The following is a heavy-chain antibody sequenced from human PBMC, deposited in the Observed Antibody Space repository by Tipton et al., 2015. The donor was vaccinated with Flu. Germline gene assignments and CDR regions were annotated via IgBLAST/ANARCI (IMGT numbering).Heavy chain of an antibody. J-gene: IGHJ4*02. V-gene: IGHV3-23*01. CDR1: GFTFSYYA. CDR2: IGGSDRST. D-gene: IGHD3-9*01. CDR3: AKDRLEYFDWHDY. Sequence: SLRLSCAASGFTFSYYAMSWVRQAPGKGLEWVSVIGGSDRSTYYADSVKGRFTISRDNSRNTLYLQMNSLRAEDTAVYYCAKDRLEYFDWHDYWGRGTLVTVSS.